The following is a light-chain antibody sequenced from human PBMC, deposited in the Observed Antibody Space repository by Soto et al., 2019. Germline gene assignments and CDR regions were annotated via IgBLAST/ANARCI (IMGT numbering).Light chain of an antibody. CDR2: EVS. CDR1: SSDVGGYNY. CDR3: TSYTSSTTIDV. J-gene: IGLJ1*01. V-gene: IGLV2-14*01. Sequence: QSVLTQPASVSGSPGQSITISCTGTSSDVGGYNYVSWYQQHPGKAPKLMIYEVSNRPSGVSNRFSGSKSGHTASLTISGLQSEDEADYFCTSYTSSTTIDVLGNGTKVT.